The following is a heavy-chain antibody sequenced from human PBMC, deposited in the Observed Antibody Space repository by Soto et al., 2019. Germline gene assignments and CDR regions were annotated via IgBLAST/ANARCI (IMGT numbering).Heavy chain of an antibody. CDR1: VLSFCDYS. CDR2: TSGNGGST. J-gene: IGHJ4*02. CDR3: TRTLFIAARGVEPFDY. Sequence: PMVSIKLSFSASVLSFCDYSMTWVRPAPGKGLEWVSHTSGNGGSTYYADSVKGRFTISRDNSRDTMHLQMNSLRAEDTALYYCTRTLFIAARGVEPFDYWGQGALVTVS. V-gene: IGHV3-23*01. D-gene: IGHD6-6*01.